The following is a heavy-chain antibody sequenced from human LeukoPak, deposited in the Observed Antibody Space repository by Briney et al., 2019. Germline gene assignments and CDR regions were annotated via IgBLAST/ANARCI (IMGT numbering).Heavy chain of an antibody. Sequence: NPSETLSLTCSVSGGSISSLYWSWIRQPPGKGLEWIGYIYYTGSTNYNPSLKSRVTMFVDMSKNQFSLRLSSVTAAGTAVYYCARHRAYSSSSLFDYWGQGTLVTVCS. V-gene: IGHV4-59*08. D-gene: IGHD6-6*01. CDR1: GGSISSLY. CDR2: IYYTGST. J-gene: IGHJ4*02. CDR3: ARHRAYSSSSLFDY.